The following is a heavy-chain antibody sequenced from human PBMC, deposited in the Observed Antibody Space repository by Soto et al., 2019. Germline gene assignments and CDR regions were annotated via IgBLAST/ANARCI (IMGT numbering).Heavy chain of an antibody. Sequence: EVQLVESGGGLVQPGGSLRLSCTASGFTFSSYWMHWVRQAPGKGLVWVSRIKYDGSSTSYADSVKGRFTISRDNAKNTVHIQMNSLRAEDTAVYYCARGIKNYYGVDVWGQGTTVPVSS. D-gene: IGHD2-15*01. CDR2: IKYDGSST. CDR1: GFTFSSYW. CDR3: ARGIKNYYGVDV. V-gene: IGHV3-74*01. J-gene: IGHJ6*02.